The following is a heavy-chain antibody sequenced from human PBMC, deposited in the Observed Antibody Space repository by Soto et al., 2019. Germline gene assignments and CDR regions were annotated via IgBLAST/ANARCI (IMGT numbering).Heavy chain of an antibody. J-gene: IGHJ4*02. CDR3: ARGRTIVSPGN. V-gene: IGHV1-2*02. CDR1: GYTFTGYQ. D-gene: IGHD2-21*01. Sequence: QVQLVQSGAEVKEPGASVKVSCKASGYTFTGYQIHWVRQAPGQGLEWIGWINPNSGGTNYAQKFQGRVTLTSDTSITTAYMELKRLTSDDTAVYYCARGRTIVSPGNWGQGTLVSVSS. CDR2: INPNSGGT.